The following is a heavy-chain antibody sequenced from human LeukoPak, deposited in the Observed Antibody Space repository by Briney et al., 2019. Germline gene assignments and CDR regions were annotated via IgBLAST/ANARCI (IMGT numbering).Heavy chain of an antibody. J-gene: IGHJ5*02. D-gene: IGHD6-13*01. Sequence: ASVKVSCKASGYTFTGYYIHWVRQAPGQGLEWMGWINPNSGGTNHAQKFQGRVTMPRDTSITTAYMELSGLRSDDTAIYYCARGKLAAPGRTGYNWFDPWGQGTLVTVSS. CDR3: ARGKLAAPGRTGYNWFDP. CDR1: GYTFTGYY. V-gene: IGHV1-2*02. CDR2: INPNSGGT.